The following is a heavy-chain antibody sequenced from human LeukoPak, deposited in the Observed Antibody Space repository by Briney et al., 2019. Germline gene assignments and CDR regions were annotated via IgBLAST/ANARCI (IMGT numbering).Heavy chain of an antibody. V-gene: IGHV1-46*01. D-gene: IGHD3-22*01. J-gene: IGHJ4*02. CDR1: GYTFTSYN. CDR3: ATLSRDYYDSVIDY. CDR2: INPSGGST. Sequence: GASVKISCKTSGYTFTSYNLHWVRQAPGQRLEWMGIINPSGGSTSYAQKFQGRVTMTRDMSTSTVYMELSSLRSEDTAVYYRATLSRDYYDSVIDYWGQGTLVTVSS.